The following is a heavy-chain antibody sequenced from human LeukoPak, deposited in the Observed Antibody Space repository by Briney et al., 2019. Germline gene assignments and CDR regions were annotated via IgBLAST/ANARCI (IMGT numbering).Heavy chain of an antibody. CDR2: INHSGST. CDR1: GGSFSGYY. J-gene: IGHJ6*02. CDR3: ARGSSMIVPLDYGMDV. Sequence: SETLSLTCAVYGGSFSGYYWSWIRQPPGKVLEWIGEINHSGSTNYNPSLKSRVTISVDTSKNQFSLKLSSVTAADTAVYYCARGSSMIVPLDYGMDVWGQGTTVTVSS. V-gene: IGHV4-34*01. D-gene: IGHD3-22*01.